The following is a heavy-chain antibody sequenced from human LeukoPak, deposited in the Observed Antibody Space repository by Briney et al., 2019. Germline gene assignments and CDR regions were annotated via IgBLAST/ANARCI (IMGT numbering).Heavy chain of an antibody. CDR2: IYYSGST. Sequence: SETLSLTCTVPGGSISSSSYYWGWIRQPPGKGLEWIGSIYYSGSTYYNPSLKSRVTISVDTSKNQFSLKLSSVTAADTAVYYCARRYDFWSGYYSYFDYWGQGTLVTVSS. CDR3: ARRYDFWSGYYSYFDY. V-gene: IGHV4-39*01. J-gene: IGHJ4*02. CDR1: GGSISSSSYY. D-gene: IGHD3-3*01.